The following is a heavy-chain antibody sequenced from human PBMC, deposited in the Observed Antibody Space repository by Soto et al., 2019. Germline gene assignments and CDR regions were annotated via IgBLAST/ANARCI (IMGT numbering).Heavy chain of an antibody. CDR2: ISAYNGNT. CDR1: CYTFTSYG. J-gene: IGHJ3*02. V-gene: IGHV1-18*01. CDR3: ARDVRIFGVVTDAFDI. Sequence: ASVKVSCKASCYTFTSYGISWVRQAPGQGLEWMGWISAYNGNTNYAQKLQDRVTITTDTSTSTANKELRSLRSDDTAVYYCARDVRIFGVVTDAFDIWGQGTMVTVSS. D-gene: IGHD3-3*01.